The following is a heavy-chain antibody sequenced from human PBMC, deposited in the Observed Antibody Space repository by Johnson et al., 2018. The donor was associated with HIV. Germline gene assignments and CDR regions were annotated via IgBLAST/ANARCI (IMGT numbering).Heavy chain of an antibody. J-gene: IGHJ3*02. V-gene: IGHV3-30*04. CDR2: ISYDGSKK. CDR1: GFSFSNYA. Sequence: QMLLVESGGGVVQPGRSLRLSCAASGFSFSNYAMHWVRQAPGKGLEWVAVISYDGSKKYHADSVKGRFTISRDNAKNSLYLQMNSLRAADTAVYYCAKESETYGGNIGFEHPFDIWGQGTMGTVSS. D-gene: IGHD4-23*01. CDR3: AKESETYGGNIGFEHPFDI.